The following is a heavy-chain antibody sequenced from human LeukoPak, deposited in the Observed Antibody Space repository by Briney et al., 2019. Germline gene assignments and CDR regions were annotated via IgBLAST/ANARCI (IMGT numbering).Heavy chain of an antibody. Sequence: GRSQRLSCAASGFTFSSYAMSWVRQAPGKGLEWVSAISGSGGSTYYADSVKGRFTISRDNSKNTLYLQMNSLRAEDTAVYYCAKDPYTIFGVVADYWGQGTLVTVSS. CDR3: AKDPYTIFGVVADY. CDR2: ISGSGGST. CDR1: GFTFSSYA. V-gene: IGHV3-23*01. D-gene: IGHD3-3*01. J-gene: IGHJ4*02.